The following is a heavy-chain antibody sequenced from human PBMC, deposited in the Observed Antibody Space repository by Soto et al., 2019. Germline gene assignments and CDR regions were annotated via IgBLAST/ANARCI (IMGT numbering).Heavy chain of an antibody. CDR2: IYYSGST. CDR1: GGSISSYY. CDR3: ARHDYDSSGAFDY. J-gene: IGHJ4*02. D-gene: IGHD3-22*01. V-gene: IGHV4-59*08. Sequence: SETLSLTCTVSGGSISSYYWSWIRQPPGKGLEWIGYIYYSGSTNYNPSLKSRVTISVDTSKNQFSLKLSSVTAADTAVYYCARHDYDSSGAFDYWGQGTLVTVSS.